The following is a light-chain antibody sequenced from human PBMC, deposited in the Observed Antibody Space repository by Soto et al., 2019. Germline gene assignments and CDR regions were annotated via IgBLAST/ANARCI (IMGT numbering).Light chain of an antibody. CDR2: DNN. Sequence: QSVLTQPPSLSGAPGQRVTISCTGSSSNIGAGYDVHWCQQLPGTAPRVLIYDNNSRPSGVPDRFSGSKSGTSASLAIAGLQAEDEADYYCHSYDVSLSGPVFGGGTKVTVL. V-gene: IGLV1-40*01. J-gene: IGLJ2*01. CDR1: SSNIGAGYD. CDR3: HSYDVSLSGPV.